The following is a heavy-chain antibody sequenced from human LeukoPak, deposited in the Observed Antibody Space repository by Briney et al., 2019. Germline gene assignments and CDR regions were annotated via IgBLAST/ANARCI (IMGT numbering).Heavy chain of an antibody. D-gene: IGHD6-19*01. Sequence: TGGPLRLSCAASEFTFSSYGMHWVRQAPGKGLEWVAVIWYDGSNKYYADSVKGRFTISRDNSENTLYLQMNSLRAEDTAVYYWASDAVAGGDYWGQGTLVTVSS. CDR2: IWYDGSNK. CDR1: EFTFSSYG. V-gene: IGHV3-33*01. J-gene: IGHJ4*02. CDR3: ASDAVAGGDY.